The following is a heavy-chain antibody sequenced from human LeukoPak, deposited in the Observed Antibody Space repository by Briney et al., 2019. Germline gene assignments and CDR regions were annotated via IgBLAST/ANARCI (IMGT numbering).Heavy chain of an antibody. Sequence: SETLSLTCTVSGGSVSSSGYYWGWIRQPPGKGLEWIGTFFYSGNTYYKPSLKSRVTISVDTSKNQFSLQLTSVTAAGTAVYYCARLSAATGYFDYWGQGTLVTVSS. D-gene: IGHD6-13*01. CDR2: FFYSGNT. CDR3: ARLSAATGYFDY. V-gene: IGHV4-39*01. J-gene: IGHJ4*02. CDR1: GGSVSSSGYY.